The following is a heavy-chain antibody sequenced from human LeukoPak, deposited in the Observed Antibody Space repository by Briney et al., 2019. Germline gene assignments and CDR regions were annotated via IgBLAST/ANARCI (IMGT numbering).Heavy chain of an antibody. Sequence: PSETLSLTCAVYGGSFSGYYWSWIRQPPGKGLEWIGEINHSGSTNQNPSLKSRVTISVDTSKNQFSLKLSSVTAADTAVYYCARGGGPYYMDVWDKGTTVTVSS. CDR1: GGSFSGYY. D-gene: IGHD4-23*01. V-gene: IGHV4-34*01. J-gene: IGHJ6*03. CDR3: ARGGGPYYMDV. CDR2: INHSGST.